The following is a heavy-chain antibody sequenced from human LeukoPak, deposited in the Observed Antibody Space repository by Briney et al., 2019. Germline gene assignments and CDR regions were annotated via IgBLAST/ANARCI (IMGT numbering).Heavy chain of an antibody. V-gene: IGHV1-8*01. Sequence: GASVKVSCKASGYTFTSHDINWVRQATGQGLEWMGWMSPNSDDIGYAQKFQGRVTMTSDSSISTAYMELSSLRSEDTAIYYCVRTPPNWGFDYWGQGTLVTVSS. CDR2: MSPNSDDI. J-gene: IGHJ4*02. CDR1: GYTFTSHD. D-gene: IGHD7-27*01. CDR3: VRTPPNWGFDY.